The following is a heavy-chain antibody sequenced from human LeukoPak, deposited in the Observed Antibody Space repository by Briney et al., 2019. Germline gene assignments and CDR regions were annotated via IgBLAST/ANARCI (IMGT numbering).Heavy chain of an antibody. D-gene: IGHD5-18*01. CDR1: GFTFSSYG. CDR3: AKDRGTWIQLWFFDY. Sequence: PGRSLRLSCAASGFTFSSYGMHWVRQAPGKGLEWVAGISYDGRNKYYADSVKGRFTISRDNSKNTLYLQMNSLRAEDTAVYYCAKDRGTWIQLWFFDYWGQGTLVTVSS. J-gene: IGHJ4*02. V-gene: IGHV3-30*18. CDR2: ISYDGRNK.